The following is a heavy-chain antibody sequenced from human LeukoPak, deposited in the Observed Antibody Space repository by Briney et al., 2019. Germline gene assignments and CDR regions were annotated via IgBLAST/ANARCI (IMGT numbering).Heavy chain of an antibody. J-gene: IGHJ3*02. CDR2: VNPNSGDT. CDR3: ARARSSYYYDSSGLRTFDI. Sequence: GASVKVSCKASGYTFTGYYLHWVRQAPGQGLEWMGCVNPNSGDTNYAQKFQGSVTMTRDTSISTVYMELSRLRSDDTAVYYCARARSSYYYDSSGLRTFDIWGQGTMVTVSS. V-gene: IGHV1-2*02. D-gene: IGHD3-22*01. CDR1: GYTFTGYY.